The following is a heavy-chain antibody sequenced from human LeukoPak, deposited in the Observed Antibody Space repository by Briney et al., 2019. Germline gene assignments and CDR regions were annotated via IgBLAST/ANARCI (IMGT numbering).Heavy chain of an antibody. CDR2: ISSSGSTI. CDR3: ATRLAAALAFDI. V-gene: IGHV3-48*03. J-gene: IGHJ3*02. Sequence: GGSLRLSCAASGFTFSSYEMNWVRQAPGKGLEWVSYISSSGSTIYYADSVKGRFTISRDNAKNSLYLQMNSLRAEDTAVYYCATRLAAALAFDIWGQGTMVTVSS. CDR1: GFTFSSYE. D-gene: IGHD3-3*02.